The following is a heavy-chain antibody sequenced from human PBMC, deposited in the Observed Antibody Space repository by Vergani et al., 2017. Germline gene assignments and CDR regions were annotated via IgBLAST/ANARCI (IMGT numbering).Heavy chain of an antibody. V-gene: IGHV1-69*11. Sequence: QGQLVQSGAEVKKPGSSMKVSCKASGGAFSSYAINWVRQAPGQGLEWMGRIIPIIGTTNYAQKFQGRVTIAADEFSSTVFMELSSLTYEDTAVYYCARAPPYYYDSSGYPGGDIDPWGQGTLVTVSS. CDR3: ARAPPYYYDSSGYPGGDIDP. CDR2: IIPIIGTT. J-gene: IGHJ5*02. CDR1: GGAFSSYA. D-gene: IGHD3-22*01.